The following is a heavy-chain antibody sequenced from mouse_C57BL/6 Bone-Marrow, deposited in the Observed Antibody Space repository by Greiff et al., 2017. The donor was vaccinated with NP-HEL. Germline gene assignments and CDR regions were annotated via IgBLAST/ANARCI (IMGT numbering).Heavy chain of an antibody. J-gene: IGHJ4*01. V-gene: IGHV1-67*01. CDR1: GYTFTDYA. CDR2: ISTYYGDA. Sequence: VQLQQSGPELVRPGVSVKISCKGSGYTFTDYAMHWVKQSHAKSLEWIGVISTYYGDASYNQKFKAKATMTVDKSSSTAYMELARLTSEDSAVYYCARKGYYSNYGYAMDYWGQGTSVTVSA. CDR3: ARKGYYSNYGYAMDY. D-gene: IGHD2-5*01.